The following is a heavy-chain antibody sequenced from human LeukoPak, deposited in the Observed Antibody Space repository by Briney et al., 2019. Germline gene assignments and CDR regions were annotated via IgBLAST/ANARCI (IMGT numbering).Heavy chain of an antibody. CDR1: GFTFSSYS. V-gene: IGHV3-21*01. CDR3: ANIPCSGGSCYHQNDAFDI. J-gene: IGHJ3*02. D-gene: IGHD2-15*01. Sequence: GGSLRLSCAASGFTFSSYSMNWVRQAPGKGLEWVSSISSSSSYIYYADSVKGRFTISRDNAKNSLYLQMNSLRAEDTAVYYCANIPCSGGSCYHQNDAFDIWGQGTMVTVSS. CDR2: ISSSSSYI.